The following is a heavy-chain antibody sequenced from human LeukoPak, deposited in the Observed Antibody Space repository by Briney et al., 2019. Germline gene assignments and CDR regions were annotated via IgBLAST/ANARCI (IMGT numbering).Heavy chain of an antibody. CDR1: GFTFSRYT. V-gene: IGHV3-30*14. CDR3: ARDRRGSFDY. D-gene: IGHD3-16*01. CDR2: ISYDGSNK. J-gene: IGHJ4*02. Sequence: GGSLRLSCAASGFTFSRYTMNWVRQAPGKGLEWVAVISYDGSNKYYADSVKGRFTISRDNSKNTLYLQMNSLRAEDTAVYYCARDRRGSFDYWGQGTLVTVSS.